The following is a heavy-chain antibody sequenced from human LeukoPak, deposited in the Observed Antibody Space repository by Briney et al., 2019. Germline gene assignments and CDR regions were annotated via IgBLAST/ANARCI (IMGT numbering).Heavy chain of an antibody. Sequence: GGSLRLSCAASGFTFSSYAMSWVRQAPGKGLEWVSAISGSGGSTYYADSVKGRFTISRDNSKNTLYLQMNSLRAEDTAVYYCAKDGVRYYYDSSGYSVDYWGQGTLVTVSS. V-gene: IGHV3-23*01. CDR1: GFTFSSYA. CDR2: ISGSGGST. D-gene: IGHD3-22*01. J-gene: IGHJ4*02. CDR3: AKDGVRYYYDSSGYSVDY.